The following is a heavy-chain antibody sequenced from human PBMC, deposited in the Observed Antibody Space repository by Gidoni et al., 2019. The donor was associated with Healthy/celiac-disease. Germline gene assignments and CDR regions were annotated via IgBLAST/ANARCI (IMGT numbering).Heavy chain of an antibody. CDR1: GFTSSSSA. V-gene: IGHV3-30*04. CDR3: ARVGEQWLVLYYYYGMDV. D-gene: IGHD6-19*01. CDR2: ISYDGSNK. J-gene: IGHJ6*02. Sequence: QVQLVESGGGVVQPGRSLRLTCAASGFTSSSSATHWVRQAPGKGLEWVAVISYDGSNKYYADSVKGRFTISRDNSKNTLYLQMNSLRAEDTAVYYCARVGEQWLVLYYYYGMDVWGQGTTVTVSS.